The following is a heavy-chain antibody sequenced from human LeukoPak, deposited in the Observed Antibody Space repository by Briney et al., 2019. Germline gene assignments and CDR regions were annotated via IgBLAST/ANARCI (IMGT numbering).Heavy chain of an antibody. V-gene: IGHV3-21*01. J-gene: IGHJ5*02. CDR2: ISSSSSYI. D-gene: IGHD3-10*01. CDR1: GFTFSSYS. CDR3: AREEFGDLAWFDP. Sequence: PGGSLRLSCAASGFTFSSYSMNWVRQAPGKGLEWVSSISSSSSYIYYADSVKGRFTISRDNAKNSLYLQMNSLRAEDTAVYYCAREEFGDLAWFDPWGQGTLVTVSS.